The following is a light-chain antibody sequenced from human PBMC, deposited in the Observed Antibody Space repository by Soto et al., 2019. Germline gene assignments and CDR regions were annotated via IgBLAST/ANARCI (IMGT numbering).Light chain of an antibody. Sequence: EIVLTQSPATLSLSPGERATLSCRVSQSVGKYLAWYQQKPGRAPRLLIYDASNRATGIPARFSGSGSGTDFTLTISSLEPEDSAVYYCQQRSDWPPLTFGGGTKVDIK. V-gene: IGKV3-11*01. CDR3: QQRSDWPPLT. CDR1: QSVGKY. J-gene: IGKJ4*01. CDR2: DAS.